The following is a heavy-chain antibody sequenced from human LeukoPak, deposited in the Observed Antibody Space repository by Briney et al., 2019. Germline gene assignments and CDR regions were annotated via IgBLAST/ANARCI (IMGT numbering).Heavy chain of an antibody. CDR3: ARDGSSIAAPILYYYCCMDV. CDR1: GYTFTGYY. J-gene: IGHJ6*03. D-gene: IGHD6-6*01. V-gene: IGHV1-2*02. Sequence: ASVTVSCQASGYTFTGYYMHWVRQAPGQGLEWMGWINPNSGGTNYAQKFQGRVTMTRDTSISTAYMELSRLRSDDTAVYYCARDGSSIAAPILYYYCCMDVWGKGTTVTVSS. CDR2: INPNSGGT.